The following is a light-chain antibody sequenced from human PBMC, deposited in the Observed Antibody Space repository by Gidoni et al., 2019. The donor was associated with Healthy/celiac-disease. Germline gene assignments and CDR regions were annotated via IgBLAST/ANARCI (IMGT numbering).Light chain of an antibody. V-gene: IGLV2-14*01. CDR3: SSYTRGVYV. CDR2: DVS. Sequence: QSALTQPASVSGSPGQSITISCTGTSSDVGGYNYVSWYQQHPGKAPKLMIYDVSNRPSGVSNRFSGSKSGNTASLTISGLQAEDEADYYCSSYTRGVYVFGTGTKVTVL. J-gene: IGLJ1*01. CDR1: SSDVGGYNY.